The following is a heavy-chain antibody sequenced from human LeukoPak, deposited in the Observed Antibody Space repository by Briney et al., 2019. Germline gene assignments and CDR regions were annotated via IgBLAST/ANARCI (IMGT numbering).Heavy chain of an antibody. CDR3: TRVSGWYVDYFDY. CDR2: IRSKAYGGTT. D-gene: IGHD6-19*01. Sequence: GGSLRLSCTASGFTFGDYAMSWVRQAPGKGLEWVGFIRSKAYGGTTEYAASVKGRFTISRDDSKSIAYLQMNSLKTEDTAVYYCTRVSGWYVDYFDYWGQGTLVTVSS. CDR1: GFTFGDYA. V-gene: IGHV3-49*04. J-gene: IGHJ4*02.